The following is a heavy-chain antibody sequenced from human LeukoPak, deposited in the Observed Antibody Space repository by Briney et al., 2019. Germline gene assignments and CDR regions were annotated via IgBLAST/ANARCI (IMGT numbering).Heavy chain of an antibody. CDR2: ISAYNGNT. V-gene: IGHV1-18*01. J-gene: IGHJ5*02. Sequence: ASVKVSCKASGYTFTSYGISWVRQAPGQGLEWMGWISAYNGNTNYAQKLQGRVTMTTDTSTSTAYMELRSLRSDDTAVYYCARAGRTIFGVGTHAFDPWGQGTLVTVSS. CDR1: GYTFTSYG. CDR3: ARAGRTIFGVGTHAFDP. D-gene: IGHD3-3*01.